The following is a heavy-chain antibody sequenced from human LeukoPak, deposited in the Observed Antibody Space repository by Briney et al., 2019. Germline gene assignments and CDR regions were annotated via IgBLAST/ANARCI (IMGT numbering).Heavy chain of an antibody. J-gene: IGHJ4*02. Sequence: GGSLRLSCAASGFTFSSFAINWVRQAPGKGLEWVSVITGSGSGADYADSVKGRFTISRDNSRNTLYLQMNSLRAEDSAVYYCAKEAYWGQGTLVTVSS. CDR3: AKEAY. CDR1: GFTFSSFA. V-gene: IGHV3-23*01. CDR2: ITGSGSGA.